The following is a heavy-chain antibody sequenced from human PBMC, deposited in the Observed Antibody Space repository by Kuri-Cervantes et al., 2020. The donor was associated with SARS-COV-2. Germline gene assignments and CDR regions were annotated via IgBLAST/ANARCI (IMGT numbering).Heavy chain of an antibody. V-gene: IGHV4-34*01. Sequence: GSLRLSCAVSGGSLSDHNWNWVRQPPGKGLEWIGEINHGDGSTSYNSSLKSRVTILEDTSKRQFSLKLSSVTAADTAVYYCARPGGFLDVWGKGTTVTVSS. CDR1: GGSLSDHN. J-gene: IGHJ6*04. CDR2: INHGDGST. CDR3: ARPGGFLDV. D-gene: IGHD4-23*01.